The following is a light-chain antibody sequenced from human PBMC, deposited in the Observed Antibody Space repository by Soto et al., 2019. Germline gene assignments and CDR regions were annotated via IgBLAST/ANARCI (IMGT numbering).Light chain of an antibody. CDR3: QQFGTSPQT. CDR1: QSVSSSY. Sequence: IVLTQSPGTLSLSPGERATLSCRASQSVSSSYLAWYQQKPGQAPRLLISGASIRATGIPDRFSGSGSGTDFSLTISKLEPEDFAVYYCQQFGTSPQTFGQGTKVDI. CDR2: GAS. V-gene: IGKV3-20*01. J-gene: IGKJ1*01.